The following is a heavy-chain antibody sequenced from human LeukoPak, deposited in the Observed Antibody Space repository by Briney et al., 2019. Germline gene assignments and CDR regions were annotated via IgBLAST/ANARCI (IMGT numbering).Heavy chain of an antibody. Sequence: PGGSLRLSCAASGFSFSSYWMTWARQAPGKGLESVANINEDGSDKYYVDSVKGRFTISRDNAKKSLYLQMNSLRVGDTAVYFCATYRQVLLPFESWGQGTLVTVSS. J-gene: IGHJ4*02. CDR1: GFSFSSYW. CDR3: ATYRQVLLPFES. V-gene: IGHV3-7*01. CDR2: INEDGSDK. D-gene: IGHD2-8*02.